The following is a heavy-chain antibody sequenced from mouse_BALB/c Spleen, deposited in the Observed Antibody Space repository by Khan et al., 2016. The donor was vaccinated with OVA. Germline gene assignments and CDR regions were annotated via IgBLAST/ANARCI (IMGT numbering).Heavy chain of an antibody. CDR2: IWGDGTT. J-gene: IGHJ4*01. D-gene: IGHD1-1*01. Sequence: QVQLKESGPGLVAPSQSLSITCTVSGFSLSSNGVSWVRQPPGKGLEWLGVIWGDGTTNYHSTLKSRLIISKDNSKSQVFLKLNSLQTDDTATYYCAKFTPDYYSMDYWGQGTSVTVSS. V-gene: IGHV2-3*01. CDR1: GFSLSSNG. CDR3: AKFTPDYYSMDY.